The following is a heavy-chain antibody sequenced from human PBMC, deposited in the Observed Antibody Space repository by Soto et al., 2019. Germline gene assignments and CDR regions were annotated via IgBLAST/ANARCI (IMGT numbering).Heavy chain of an antibody. Sequence: SETLSLTCTVSGGSMSSSSYYWGWIRQPPGRGLEWIANMYFSGFYSGSTSYNPSLTSRVTISVDTSKNQFSLQVSSVTAADTAVYYCARGFDILTLGLCLPYSVQGTLVTAPQ. V-gene: IGHV4-39*01. D-gene: IGHD3-9*01. CDR1: GGSMSSSSYY. CDR3: ARGFDILTLGLCLPY. J-gene: IGHJ4*02. CDR2: MYFSGFYSGST.